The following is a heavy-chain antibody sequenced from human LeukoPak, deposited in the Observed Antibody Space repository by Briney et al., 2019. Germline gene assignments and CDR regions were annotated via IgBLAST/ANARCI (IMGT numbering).Heavy chain of an antibody. CDR2: ISPADSDT. D-gene: IGHD2-2*01. CDR3: ARTSTYAEFDY. Sequence: GASLKISCKGSGYSFTTYWIGWVRQMPGKGLEWMGIISPADSDTRYSPSFQGQVTISADNSISTAYLQWSSLKASNTAMYYCARTSTYAEFDYWGQGSLVTVSS. J-gene: IGHJ4*02. V-gene: IGHV5-51*01. CDR1: GYSFTTYW.